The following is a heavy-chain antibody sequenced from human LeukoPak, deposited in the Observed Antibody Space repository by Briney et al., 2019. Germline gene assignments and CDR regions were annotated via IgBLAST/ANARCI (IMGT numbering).Heavy chain of an antibody. CDR2: IRTSAEGANYA. CDR3: ASDQRYAFDY. J-gene: IGHJ4*02. D-gene: IGHD3-9*01. Sequence: GGSLRLSCATSGFSFTDYPMNWVRQAPGKGVEWVSNIRTSAEGANYAYYADSVKGRVTISRDDAKNTLYLHMNSLRDDDTAVYYCASDQRYAFDYWGQGILVTVSS. V-gene: IGHV3-48*02. CDR1: GFSFTDYP.